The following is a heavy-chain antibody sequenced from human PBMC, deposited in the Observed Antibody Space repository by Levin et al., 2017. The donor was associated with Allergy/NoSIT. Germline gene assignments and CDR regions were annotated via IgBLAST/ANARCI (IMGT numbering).Heavy chain of an antibody. CDR1: GVSINNNY. CDR2: IWSGGSA. D-gene: IGHD6-19*01. V-gene: IGHV4-4*07. J-gene: IGHJ5*02. CDR3: VRVGNCSSTGCPNWFDP. Sequence: SQTLSLPCSVSGVSINNNYWAWIRQPAGKGLEWIGRIWSGGSAKYNPSLESRVTMSVDSSKNQFSLTLTSVTAADTAVYYCVRVGNCSSTGCPNWFDPWGRGTLVSVSS.